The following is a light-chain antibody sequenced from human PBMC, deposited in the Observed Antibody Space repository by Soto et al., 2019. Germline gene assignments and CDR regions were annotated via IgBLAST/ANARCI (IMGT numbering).Light chain of an antibody. V-gene: IGKV1-5*01. CDR1: QSITNR. CDR2: DAS. J-gene: IGKJ1*01. CDR3: QHYGGMWT. Sequence: DIQMTQSPSTLSAYVGDRVTITCRASQSITNRLAWYQQKPGEAPKVLIYDASNLESRVPSRFSGRGFGTEFILTISSLQPDVFAMYWCQHYGGMWTVAQGTRV.